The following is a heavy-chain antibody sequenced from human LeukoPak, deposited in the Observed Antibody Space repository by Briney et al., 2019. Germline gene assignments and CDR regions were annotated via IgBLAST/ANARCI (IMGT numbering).Heavy chain of an antibody. Sequence: PSETLSLTCTVSGGSIRTYYWSWIRQPPGKGLEWIGNVYYSASTNYHPSLKSRVTISVDTSKNQFSLKLSSVTAADTAVYYCASGYSSSWYGDYWGQGTLVTVSS. D-gene: IGHD6-13*01. J-gene: IGHJ4*02. V-gene: IGHV4-59*12. CDR1: GGSIRTYY. CDR3: ASGYSSSWYGDY. CDR2: VYYSAST.